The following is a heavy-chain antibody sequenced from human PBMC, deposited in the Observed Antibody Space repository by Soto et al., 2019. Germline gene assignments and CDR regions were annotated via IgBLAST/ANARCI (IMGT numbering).Heavy chain of an antibody. V-gene: IGHV3-23*01. Sequence: GGSLRLSCAASGFTFSSYAMSWVRQAPGKGLEWVSAISGSGGSTYYADSMKGRFTISRDNSKNTLYLQMNSLRAEDTAVYYCKLRPGKYYYDSSRNWFDPWGQGTLVTVSS. J-gene: IGHJ5*02. CDR1: GFTFSSYA. CDR3: KLRPGKYYYDSSRNWFDP. CDR2: ISGSGGST. D-gene: IGHD3-22*01.